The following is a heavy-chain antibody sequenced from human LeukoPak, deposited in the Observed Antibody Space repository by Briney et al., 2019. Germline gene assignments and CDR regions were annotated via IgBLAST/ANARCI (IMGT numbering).Heavy chain of an antibody. CDR2: INPSSGGT. V-gene: IGHV1-2*02. J-gene: IGHJ4*02. Sequence: ASVKVSCKASGYTFTGNYIHWVRQAPGQGLEWMGWINPSSGGTQYAQRFQGRATMTRGRSITTAYMELSSLTSDDTAVYYCARDVDPYCNFGSCYDYWGQGTLVTVSS. D-gene: IGHD2-15*01. CDR1: GYTFTGNY. CDR3: ARDVDPYCNFGSCYDY.